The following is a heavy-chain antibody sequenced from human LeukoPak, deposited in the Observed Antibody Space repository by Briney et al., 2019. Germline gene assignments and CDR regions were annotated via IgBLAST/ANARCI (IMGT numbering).Heavy chain of an antibody. CDR3: ARGSDDFWSGYSPSY. V-gene: IGHV1-69*05. J-gene: IGHJ4*02. CDR2: IIPIFGTA. D-gene: IGHD3-3*01. Sequence: SVKVSCKASGGTFISYAISWVRQAPGQGLEWMGRIIPIFGTANYAQKFQSRVTITTDESTSTAYMELSSLRSEDTAVYYCARGSDDFWSGYSPSYWGQGTLVTVSS. CDR1: GGTFISYA.